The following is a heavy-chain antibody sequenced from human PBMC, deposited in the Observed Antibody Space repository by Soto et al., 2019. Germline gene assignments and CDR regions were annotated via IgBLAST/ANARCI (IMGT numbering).Heavy chain of an antibody. Sequence: PGGSLRLSCVASGFTFSSYYMTWVRQAPGEGLEWVANMNQDGCLKYYVDSVKGRFFISRDNAENSLYLEINSLRADDTAVYYCAKGFYYDSSGYYYSNDAFDIWGQGTMVTVSS. CDR1: GFTFSSYY. V-gene: IGHV3-7*05. CDR3: AKGFYYDSSGYYYSNDAFDI. D-gene: IGHD3-22*01. CDR2: MNQDGCLK. J-gene: IGHJ3*02.